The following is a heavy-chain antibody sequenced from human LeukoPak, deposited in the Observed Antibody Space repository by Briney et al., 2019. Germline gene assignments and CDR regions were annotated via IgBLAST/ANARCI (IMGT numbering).Heavy chain of an antibody. J-gene: IGHJ2*01. Sequence: ASVKVSCKASGGTFTSYAISWVRQARGQRLEWRGRIIGIIGKANYAQKFQGRVTITADKSTSTSYMELSSLRSEDTAVYYCASSAKRSSGWYGYFDLWGRGTLVTVSS. D-gene: IGHD6-19*01. CDR2: IIGIIGKA. CDR1: GGTFTSYA. V-gene: IGHV1-69*04. CDR3: ASSAKRSSGWYGYFDL.